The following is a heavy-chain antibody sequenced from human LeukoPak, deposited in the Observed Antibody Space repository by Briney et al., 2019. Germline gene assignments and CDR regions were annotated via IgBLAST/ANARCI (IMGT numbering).Heavy chain of an antibody. D-gene: IGHD4-17*01. CDR3: ATTNSGDYSLFDY. Sequence: SETLSLTCTVSGGSVSSYFCSWIRQPPGKGLEWIGYICYSGSTNYNPSLKSRVTISVDTSKNQFSLKLSSVTAADTAVYYCATTNSGDYSLFDYWGQGTLVTVSS. J-gene: IGHJ4*02. CDR1: GGSVSSYF. CDR2: ICYSGST. V-gene: IGHV4-59*08.